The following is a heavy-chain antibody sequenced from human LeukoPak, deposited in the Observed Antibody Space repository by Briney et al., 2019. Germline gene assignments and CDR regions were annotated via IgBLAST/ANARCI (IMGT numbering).Heavy chain of an antibody. Sequence: PSETLSLTCTVSGGSISSSSYYWSWIRQPAGKGLEWIGRIYTSGSTNYNPSLKSRVTMSVDTSKNQFSLKLSSVTAADTAVYYCARDSYYYGSGSYEAAFDIWGQGTMVTVSS. CDR1: GGSISSSSYY. CDR2: IYTSGST. V-gene: IGHV4-61*02. CDR3: ARDSYYYGSGSYEAAFDI. D-gene: IGHD3-10*01. J-gene: IGHJ3*02.